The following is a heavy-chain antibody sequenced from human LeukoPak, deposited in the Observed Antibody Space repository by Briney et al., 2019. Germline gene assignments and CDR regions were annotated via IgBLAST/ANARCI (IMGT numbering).Heavy chain of an antibody. CDR3: AKDSQLWFFHGMDV. J-gene: IGHJ6*02. V-gene: IGHV3-23*01. CDR2: ISGSGGST. D-gene: IGHD5-18*01. Sequence: GGSLRLSCAASGFTFSSYAMSWVRQAPGKGLEWVSAISGSGGSTYYADSVKGRFTISRDNSKNTLYLQMNSLRAEDTAVYYCAKDSQLWFFHGMDVWGQGTTVTVSS. CDR1: GFTFSSYA.